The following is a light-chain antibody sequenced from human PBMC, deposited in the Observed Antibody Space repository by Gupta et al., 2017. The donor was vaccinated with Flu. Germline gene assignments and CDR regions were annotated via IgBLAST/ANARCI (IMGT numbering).Light chain of an antibody. V-gene: IGKV3-11*01. CDR1: QTVNPS. Sequence: SVLTQSPATLSLSPGERATLSCRASQTVNPSLAWYQQNPGQAPRLLIYDASNRPAGIPARFSAIGSGTDFTLTIRSVEPEDFAVYSCPQRTSGPMYTFGPGTKMEMK. CDR3: PQRTSGPMYT. J-gene: IGKJ2*01. CDR2: DAS.